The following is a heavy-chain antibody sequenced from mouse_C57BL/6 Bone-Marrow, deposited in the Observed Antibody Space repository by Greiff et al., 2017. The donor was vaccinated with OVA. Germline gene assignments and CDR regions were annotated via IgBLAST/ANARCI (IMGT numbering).Heavy chain of an antibody. V-gene: IGHV5-12*01. CDR1: GFTFSDFY. CDR2: ISNGGGST. CDR3: ARLEAMDY. Sequence: EVKLMESGGGLVQPGGSLKLSCAASGFTFSDFYMYWIRQTPEKRLEWVAYISNGGGSTYYPDTVKGRFTISRYTAKNTLYLQMSRLKSEATAMYYCARLEAMDYWGQGTSVTVSS. J-gene: IGHJ4*01.